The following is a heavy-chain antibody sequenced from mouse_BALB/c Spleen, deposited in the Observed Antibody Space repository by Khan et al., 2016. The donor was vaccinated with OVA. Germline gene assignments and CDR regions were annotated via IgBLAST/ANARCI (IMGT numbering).Heavy chain of an antibody. CDR1: GYTFTDFL. Sequence: QVQLKQSGPDLVKPGASVKMSCKASGYTFTDFLISWVKQRPGQGLEWIGEIYPGSGYTYYNEKFRGKAILTSDKSSNTAYMQLNSLTSEDSAVYFSARAGYGRFAYWGQGALVTVSA. V-gene: IGHV1-77*01. D-gene: IGHD3-2*02. CDR3: ARAGYGRFAY. J-gene: IGHJ3*01. CDR2: IYPGSGYT.